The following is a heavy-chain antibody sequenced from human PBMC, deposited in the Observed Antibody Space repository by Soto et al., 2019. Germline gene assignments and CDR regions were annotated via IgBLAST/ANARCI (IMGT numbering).Heavy chain of an antibody. J-gene: IGHJ4*02. V-gene: IGHV1-69*08. Sequence: QVQLVQSGAEVKKPGSSVRVSCKASGGTFSSYTISWVRQAPGQGLEWMGRIIPILDITNYAQKFQGRVTITADKTTSTADMKLSSLRSEDTAVYYCAREEYDYGSGAFFDYWGQGTLVTVSS. CDR2: IIPILDIT. D-gene: IGHD3-16*01. CDR3: AREEYDYGSGAFFDY. CDR1: GGTFSSYT.